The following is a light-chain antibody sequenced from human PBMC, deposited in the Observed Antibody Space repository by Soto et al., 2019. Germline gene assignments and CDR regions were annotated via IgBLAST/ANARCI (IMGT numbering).Light chain of an antibody. J-gene: IGKJ2*01. CDR2: AAS. V-gene: IGKV1-39*01. CDR1: QSISNF. CDR3: QQSNSIPYT. Sequence: DIQMTQSPSSLSASVGDRVAITCRAGQSISNFLNWYQQKPGTAPKLLIYAASRLQSDVPSRFSGSGSGTAFTLTINSLQPEDVATYYCQQSNSIPYTFGQVTKLEI.